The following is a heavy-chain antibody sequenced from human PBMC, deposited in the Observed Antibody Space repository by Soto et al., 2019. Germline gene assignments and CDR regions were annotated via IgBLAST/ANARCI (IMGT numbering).Heavy chain of an antibody. V-gene: IGHV3-73*01. CDR3: TIRSGYLAAATDY. D-gene: IGHD6-13*01. CDR2: IRSKANSYAT. J-gene: IGHJ4*02. CDR1: GFTFSCSA. Sequence: PGGSLRLSCAASGFTFSCSAMHWVRQASGKGLEWVGRIRSKANSYATAYAASVKGRFTISRDDSKNTAYLQMNSLKTEDTAVYYCTIRSGYLAAATDYWGQGTLVTVSS.